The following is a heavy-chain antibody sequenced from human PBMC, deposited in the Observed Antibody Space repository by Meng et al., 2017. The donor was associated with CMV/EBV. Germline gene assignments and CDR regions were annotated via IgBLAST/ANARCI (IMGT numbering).Heavy chain of an antibody. D-gene: IGHD2-15*01. V-gene: IGHV4-39*07. CDR2: IYYSGST. J-gene: IGHJ6*02. CDR3: ARDATSGGYCSGGSCSYYYYGMDV. Sequence: GSLRLSCTVSGGSISSSSYYWGWIRQPPGKGLEWIGSIYYSGSTYYNPSLKSRVTISVDTSKNQFSLKLSSVTAADTAVYYCARDATSGGYCSGGSCSYYYYGMDVWGQGTTVTVSS. CDR1: GGSISSSSYY.